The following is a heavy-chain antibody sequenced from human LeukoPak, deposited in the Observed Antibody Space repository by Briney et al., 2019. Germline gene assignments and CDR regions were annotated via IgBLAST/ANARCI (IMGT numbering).Heavy chain of an antibody. CDR1: GFTFSNYR. V-gene: IGHV3-7*01. CDR2: IKQDGSEK. Sequence: PGGSLRLSCAASGFTFSNYRMSWVRQTPGEGLEWVANIKQDGSEKYYVDSVKGRFTISRDNAKNSLFLQMNSLRAEDTAVYYCARAIYRYYFDYWGQGTLVTVSS. CDR3: ARAIYRYYFDY. J-gene: IGHJ4*02. D-gene: IGHD3-9*01.